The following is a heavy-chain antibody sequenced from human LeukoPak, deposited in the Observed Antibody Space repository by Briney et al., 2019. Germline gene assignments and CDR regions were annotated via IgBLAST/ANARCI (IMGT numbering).Heavy chain of an antibody. J-gene: IGHJ3*02. D-gene: IGHD1-20*01. Sequence: ASVKVSCKASGYTFTSYYMHWVRQAPGQGLEWMGIINPSGGSTSYAQKFQGRATMTRDTSTSTVYMELSRLRSDDTAVYYCARGGITGTTRGPTRLNDAFDIWGQGTMVTVSS. V-gene: IGHV1-46*01. CDR2: INPSGGST. CDR1: GYTFTSYY. CDR3: ARGGITGTTRGPTRLNDAFDI.